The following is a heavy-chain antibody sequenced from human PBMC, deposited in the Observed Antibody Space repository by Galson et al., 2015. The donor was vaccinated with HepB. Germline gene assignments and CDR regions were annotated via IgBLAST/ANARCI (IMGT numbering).Heavy chain of an antibody. V-gene: IGHV1-18*04. D-gene: IGHD3-22*01. CDR1: GYTFITSG. Sequence: SVKVSCKASGYTFITSGISWVRQAPGQGLEWMGWIGAYNGNTNYAQKLQGRVTMTTDTSTNTAYMELRSLTSDDTAVYYCARAPPYYYDSSGEWFDPWGQGTLVTVSS. CDR3: ARAPPYYYDSSGEWFDP. J-gene: IGHJ5*02. CDR2: IGAYNGNT.